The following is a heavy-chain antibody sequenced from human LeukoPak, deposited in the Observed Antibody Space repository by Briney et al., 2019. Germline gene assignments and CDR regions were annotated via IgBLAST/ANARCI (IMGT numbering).Heavy chain of an antibody. D-gene: IGHD6-19*01. V-gene: IGHV3-23*01. J-gene: IGHJ3*02. Sequence: GGSLRLSCAASGFTFSSYAMSWVRQAPGKGLEWVSAISGSGGSTYYADSVKGRFTISRDNSKNTLYLQMNSLRAEGTAVYYCFRIAVAPEAFDIWGQGTMVTVSS. CDR2: ISGSGGST. CDR1: GFTFSSYA. CDR3: FRIAVAPEAFDI.